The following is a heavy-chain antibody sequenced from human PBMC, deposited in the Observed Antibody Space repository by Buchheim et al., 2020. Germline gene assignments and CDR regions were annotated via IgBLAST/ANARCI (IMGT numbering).Heavy chain of an antibody. CDR2: IRSKAYGGTT. V-gene: IGHV3-49*03. Sequence: EVQLVESGGGLVQPGRSLRLSCTASGFTFGDYAMSWFRQAPGKGLEWVGFIRSKAYGGTTEYAASVKGRFTISRDDSKSIAYLQMNSLKTEDTAVYYCTRGVITIFGVVTTNFDYWGQGTL. CDR3: TRGVITIFGVVTTNFDY. CDR1: GFTFGDYA. D-gene: IGHD3-3*01. J-gene: IGHJ4*02.